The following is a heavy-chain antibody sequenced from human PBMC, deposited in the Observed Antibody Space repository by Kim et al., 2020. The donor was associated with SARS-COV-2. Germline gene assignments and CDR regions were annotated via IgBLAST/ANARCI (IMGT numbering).Heavy chain of an antibody. Sequence: ASVKVSCKASGYTFTSYVIHWVRQAPGQRLEGMGWINPGNGYTTYSQKSQGRVTITRDTSASTASMDLSRRRPEEMAVYYCPRRLRSGSWGLGT. CDR2: INPGNGYT. CDR3: PRRLRSGS. J-gene: IGHJ5*02. CDR1: GYTFTSYV. V-gene: IGHV1-3*01. D-gene: IGHD3-10*01.